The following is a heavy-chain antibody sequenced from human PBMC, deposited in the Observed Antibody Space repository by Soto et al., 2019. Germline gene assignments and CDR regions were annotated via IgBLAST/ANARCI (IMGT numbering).Heavy chain of an antibody. CDR2: ISWNSGSI. Sequence: EVQLVESGGGLVQPGRSLRLSCAASGFTFDDYARHWVRQAPGKGLEWVSGISWNSGSIGYADSVKGRFTISRDNAKNSLYLQMNSLRAEDTALYYCAKEGYYYYYMDVWGKGTTVTVSS. V-gene: IGHV3-9*01. CDR3: AKEGYYYYYMDV. CDR1: GFTFDDYA. J-gene: IGHJ6*03.